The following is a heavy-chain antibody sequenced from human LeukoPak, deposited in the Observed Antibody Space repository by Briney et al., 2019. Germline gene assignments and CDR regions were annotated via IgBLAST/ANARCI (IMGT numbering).Heavy chain of an antibody. D-gene: IGHD6-6*01. CDR3: ARDMYSSSSEADY. J-gene: IGHJ4*02. CDR1: GFTFSSYS. CDR2: ISSSSSTI. Sequence: GGSLRLSCAASGFTFSSYSMNWVRQAPGKGLEWVSYISSSSSTIYYADSVKGRFTISRDNAKNSLYLQMNSLRAEDTAVYYCARDMYSSSSEADYWGQGTLVTVSS. V-gene: IGHV3-48*01.